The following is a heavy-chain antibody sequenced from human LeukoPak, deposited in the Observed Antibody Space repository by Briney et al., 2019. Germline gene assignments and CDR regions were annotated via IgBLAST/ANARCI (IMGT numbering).Heavy chain of an antibody. CDR3: AKVPNRYCSGGSCYSSYFDC. V-gene: IGHV3-30*18. J-gene: IGHJ4*02. D-gene: IGHD2-15*01. Sequence: GGSLRLSCSASGFTFSSYGMHWVRQAPGKGLEWVAVISYDGSNKYYADSVKGRFTISRDNSKNTLYLQMNSLRAEDTAVYYCAKVPNRYCSGGSCYSSYFDCWGQGTLVTVSS. CDR2: ISYDGSNK. CDR1: GFTFSSYG.